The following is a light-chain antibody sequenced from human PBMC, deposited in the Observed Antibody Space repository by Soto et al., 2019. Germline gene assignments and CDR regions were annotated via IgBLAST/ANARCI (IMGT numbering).Light chain of an antibody. CDR2: DAS. CDR1: QDISNY. Sequence: DLQPTPTPSSLPASVSDRVTITCLASQDISNYLNWYQQKPGKAPELLINDASNLEMGVPSRFSGVGSGTDFTFTISSLQPEDIATYFCQQYDSLPITFGQGTRLEIK. V-gene: IGKV1-33*01. J-gene: IGKJ5*01. CDR3: QQYDSLPIT.